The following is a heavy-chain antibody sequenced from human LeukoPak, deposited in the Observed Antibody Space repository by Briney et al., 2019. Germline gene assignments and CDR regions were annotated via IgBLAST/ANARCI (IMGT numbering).Heavy chain of an antibody. CDR2: IRYDGSNK. J-gene: IGHJ4*02. CDR3: AKDRLTEDILTGYYY. D-gene: IGHD3-9*01. V-gene: IGHV3-30*02. CDR1: GFTFSSYG. Sequence: GESLKISCAASGFTFSSYGMHWVRQAPGKGLEWVAFIRYDGSNKYYADSVKGRFTISRDNSKNTLYLQMNGLRAEDTAVYYCAKDRLTEDILTGYYYWGQGTLVTVSS.